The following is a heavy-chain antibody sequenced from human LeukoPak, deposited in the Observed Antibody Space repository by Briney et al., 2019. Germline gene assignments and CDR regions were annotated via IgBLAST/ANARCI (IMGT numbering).Heavy chain of an antibody. Sequence: SETLSLPCTVSGGSIRSGSYYWSWIRQPAGKGLEWIGRIHAGGSTNYNPSLKIRVTISADTSKNQFSLKLSSVTAADTAVYSCARGSYSYDSSGAFDIWGQGTMVTVSS. V-gene: IGHV4-61*02. J-gene: IGHJ3*02. CDR3: ARGSYSYDSSGAFDI. D-gene: IGHD3-22*01. CDR2: IHAGGST. CDR1: GGSIRSGSYY.